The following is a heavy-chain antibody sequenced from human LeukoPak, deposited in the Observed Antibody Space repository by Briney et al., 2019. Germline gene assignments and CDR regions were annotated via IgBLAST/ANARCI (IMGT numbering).Heavy chain of an antibody. CDR1: GXTFSDSA. J-gene: IGHJ5*02. CDR2: ISGSGGTA. CDR3: AKDRGIVVVGRFDP. D-gene: IGHD2-2*01. V-gene: IGHV3-23*01. Sequence: GALRLSCAASGXTFSDSAMTCVRQAPGKGLEWVSSISGSGGTAYHADSVKGRFTISSDNSKKTLYLQMNNLRAEDTAFYYCAKDRGIVVVGRFDPWGQGTLVTVSS.